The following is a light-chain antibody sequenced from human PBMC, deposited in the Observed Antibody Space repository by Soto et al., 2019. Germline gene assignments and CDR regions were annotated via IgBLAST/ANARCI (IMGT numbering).Light chain of an antibody. CDR2: LNSDGSH. V-gene: IGLV4-69*01. Sequence: QPVLTQSPSASASLGASVKLTCTLSSGHSSYAIAWHQQQPEKGPRYLMRLNSDGSHTKGDGIPDRFSGSSSGAERHLTISSLQSEDEADYYCQTWVTGLVAFGGGTKLTVL. CDR3: QTWVTGLVA. J-gene: IGLJ2*01. CDR1: SGHSSYA.